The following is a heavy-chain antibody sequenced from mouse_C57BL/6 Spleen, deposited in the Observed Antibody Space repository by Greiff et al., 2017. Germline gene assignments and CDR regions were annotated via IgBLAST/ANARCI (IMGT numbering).Heavy chain of an antibody. CDR3: TRSGGLRRAWFAY. D-gene: IGHD2-4*01. J-gene: IGHJ3*01. Sequence: VQLQQSGAELVRPGASVTLSCKASGYTFTDYEMHWVKQTPVHGLEWIGAIDPETGGTAYNQKFKGKAILTADKSSSTAYMERRSLTSEDSAVYYCTRSGGLRRAWFAYWGQGTLVTVSA. CDR2: IDPETGGT. CDR1: GYTFTDYE. V-gene: IGHV1-15*01.